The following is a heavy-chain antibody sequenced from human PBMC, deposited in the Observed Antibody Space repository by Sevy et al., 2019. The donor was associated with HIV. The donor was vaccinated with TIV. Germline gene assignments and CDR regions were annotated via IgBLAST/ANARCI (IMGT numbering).Heavy chain of an antibody. J-gene: IGHJ6*02. CDR3: AKGFCRGATCPGDYYYYGMDV. Sequence: GGSLRLSCSASEFTFSSYAMSWVRQAPGKGLEWVSSISGSGRFTYYADFVEGRFIISRDNSKNTLSVQMNSLRDEDTAVYYCAKGFCRGATCPGDYYYYGMDVWGQGTTVTVSS. CDR2: ISGSGRFT. D-gene: IGHD2-15*01. V-gene: IGHV3-23*01. CDR1: EFTFSSYA.